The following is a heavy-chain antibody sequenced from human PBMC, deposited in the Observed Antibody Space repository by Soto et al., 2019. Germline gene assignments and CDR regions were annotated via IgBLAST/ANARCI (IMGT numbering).Heavy chain of an antibody. V-gene: IGHV1-46*03. J-gene: IGHJ3*02. CDR2: INPSGGST. CDR3: ASLSLWSGDAFDI. Sequence: ASVKGSCTASGYTFTSYYMHWVRQAPGQGLEWMGIINPSGGSTSYAQKFQGRVTMTRDTSTSTVYMELSSLRSEDTAVYYCASLSLWSGDAFDIWGQGTMVTVSS. D-gene: IGHD3-3*01. CDR1: GYTFTSYY.